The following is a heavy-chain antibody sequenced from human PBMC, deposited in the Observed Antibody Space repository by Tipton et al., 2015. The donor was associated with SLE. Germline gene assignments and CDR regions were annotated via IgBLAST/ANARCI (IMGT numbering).Heavy chain of an antibody. D-gene: IGHD6-19*01. V-gene: IGHV3-23*01. CDR1: GFTFSSYA. CDR2: ISGGGVST. J-gene: IGHJ4*02. Sequence: GSLRLSCAASGFTFSSYAMSWVRQAPGKGLEWVSGISGGGVSTYYADSVKGRFNISRDDSKNTLYLQMNSRRAEDTAVYYCGKDASGWYDGKGYGGQGTWATVSS. CDR3: GKDASGWYDGKGY.